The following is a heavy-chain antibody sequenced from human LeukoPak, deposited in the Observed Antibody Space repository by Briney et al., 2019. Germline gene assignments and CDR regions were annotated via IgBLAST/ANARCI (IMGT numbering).Heavy chain of an antibody. CDR1: GYSFTSYW. V-gene: IGHV5-51*01. D-gene: IGHD6-6*01. CDR2: IYPGDSDI. CDR3: ARQYSSSSGGDY. J-gene: IGHJ4*02. Sequence: GESLKISCKGSGYSFTSYWIGWVRQMPGKGLGWMGIIYPGDSDIRYSPSFQGQVTISADTSISTAYLQWSSLEASDTAMYYCARQYSSSSGGDYWGQGTLVTVSS.